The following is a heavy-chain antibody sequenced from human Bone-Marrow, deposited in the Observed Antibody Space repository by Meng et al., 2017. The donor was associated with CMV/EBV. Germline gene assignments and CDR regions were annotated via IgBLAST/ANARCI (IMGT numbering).Heavy chain of an antibody. CDR3: ARGAVGPSGDY. CDR2: ISYDGSNK. V-gene: IGHV3-30-3*01. Sequence: QVQLVESGGVVGQPGGSLRLSCAASGFTFSSYAMHWVRQAPGKGLEWVAVISYDGSNKYYADSVKGRFTISRDNSKNTLYPQMNSLRAEDTAVYYCARGAVGPSGDYWGQGTLVTVSS. D-gene: IGHD1-26*01. J-gene: IGHJ4*02. CDR1: GFTFSSYA.